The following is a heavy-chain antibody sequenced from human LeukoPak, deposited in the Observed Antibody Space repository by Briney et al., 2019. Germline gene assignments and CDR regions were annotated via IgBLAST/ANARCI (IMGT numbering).Heavy chain of an antibody. Sequence: GASVKVSCKASGYTFTDYFTHWIRQAPGQGLEWMGWINPNSGATSYAQKFQGRVTMTRDTSINTGNMELAGLRLDDTAVYYCARELSAVGRWGAFDMWGQGTMVTVSS. J-gene: IGHJ3*02. CDR3: ARELSAVGRWGAFDM. V-gene: IGHV1-2*02. D-gene: IGHD6-13*01. CDR1: GYTFTDYF. CDR2: INPNSGAT.